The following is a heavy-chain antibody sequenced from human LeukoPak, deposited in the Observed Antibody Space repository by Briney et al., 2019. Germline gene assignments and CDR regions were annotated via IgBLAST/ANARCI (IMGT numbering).Heavy chain of an antibody. CDR1: GGSISSYY. CDR2: IYTSGST. Sequence: SETLSLTCTVSGGSISSYYWSWIRQPAGKGLEWIGRIYTSGSTNYNPSLKSRVTMSVDTSKNQFSLKLSSVTAADTAVYYCARDEGVRGARLFDPWGHGALVTVSS. CDR3: ARDEGVRGARLFDP. D-gene: IGHD3-10*01. J-gene: IGHJ5*02. V-gene: IGHV4-4*07.